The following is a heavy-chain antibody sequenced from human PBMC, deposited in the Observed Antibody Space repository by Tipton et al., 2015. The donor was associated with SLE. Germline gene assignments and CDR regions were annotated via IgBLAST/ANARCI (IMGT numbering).Heavy chain of an antibody. CDR2: ISGYNGNT. D-gene: IGHD1-26*01. CDR3: ARLGDWDFYYYMDV. CDR1: GYTFTSYC. J-gene: IGHJ6*03. V-gene: IGHV1-18*01. Sequence: QVQLVQSGAEVKKPGASVKVSCKASGYTFTSYCITWVRQAPGQGLEWMGWISGYNGNTNYAQKLQGRVTMTTDTSTSTAYMELRSLKSDDTAVYYCARLGDWDFYYYMDVWGKGTTVTVSS.